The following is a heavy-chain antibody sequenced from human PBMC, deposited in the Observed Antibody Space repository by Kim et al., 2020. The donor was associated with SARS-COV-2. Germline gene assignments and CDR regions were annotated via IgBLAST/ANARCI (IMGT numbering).Heavy chain of an antibody. CDR2: ISAYNGNT. Sequence: ASVKVSCKASGYTFTSYGISWVRQAPGQGLEWMGWISAYNGNTNYAQKLQGRVTMTTDTSTSTAYMELSSLRSDDTAVYYCARELVVPAAGTSNWFDPWGQGALVTVSS. J-gene: IGHJ5*02. V-gene: IGHV1-18*04. CDR3: ARELVVPAAGTSNWFDP. CDR1: GYTFTSYG. D-gene: IGHD6-13*01.